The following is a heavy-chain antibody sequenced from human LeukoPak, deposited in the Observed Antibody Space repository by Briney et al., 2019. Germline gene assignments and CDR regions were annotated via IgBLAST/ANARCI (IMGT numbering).Heavy chain of an antibody. V-gene: IGHV4-30-2*01. J-gene: IGHJ4*02. D-gene: IGHD6-19*01. Sequence: KPSETLSLTCAVSGVSISSGGYSWSWIRQPPGKGLEWIGYIYHSGSTYYNPSLKSRVTISVDRSKNQFSLKLSSVTAADTAVYYCARPRAAVDGTGEVDYWGQGTLVTVSS. CDR1: GVSISSGGYS. CDR3: ARPRAAVDGTGEVDY. CDR2: IYHSGST.